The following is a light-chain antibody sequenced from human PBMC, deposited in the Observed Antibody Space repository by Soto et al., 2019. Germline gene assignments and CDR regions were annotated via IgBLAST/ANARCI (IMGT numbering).Light chain of an antibody. V-gene: IGLV2-23*02. J-gene: IGLJ1*01. CDR1: SSDVGSYNL. CDR3: CSYAGSSTFV. CDR2: EVS. Sequence: QSVLTQPASVYGSPGQSITISCTETSSDVGSYNLVSWYQQHPGKAPRLMIYEVSKRPSGVSNRFSGSKSGNTASLTISGLQAEDEADYYCCSYAGSSTFVFGTGTKVTVL.